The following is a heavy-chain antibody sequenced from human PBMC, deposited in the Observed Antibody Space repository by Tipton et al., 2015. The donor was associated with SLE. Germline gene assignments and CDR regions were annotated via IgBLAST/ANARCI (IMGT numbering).Heavy chain of an antibody. CDR2: ISGSGGST. CDR3: AKGFAATAATTYFDL. J-gene: IGHJ2*01. Sequence: GSLRLSCAASGFTFSSYAMSWVRQAPGKGLEWVSAISGSGGSTYYADSVKGRFTISRDNSKNTLYLQINSLRAEDTAVYYCAKGFAATAATTYFDLWGRGTLVTLPS. V-gene: IGHV3-23*01. CDR1: GFTFSSYA. D-gene: IGHD2-15*01.